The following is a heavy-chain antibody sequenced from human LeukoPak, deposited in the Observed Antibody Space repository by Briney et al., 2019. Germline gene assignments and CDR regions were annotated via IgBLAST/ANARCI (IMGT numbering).Heavy chain of an antibody. Sequence: PSETLSLTCTVSGGSISSSGSYWGWVRQPPGRGLEWIESIYYSGNTYNPSLKSLVTISVDTSKNQLSLNLTSVNAADTAMYYCARVMAARREDLNWFDPWGQGTLVTVSS. CDR1: GGSISSSGSY. D-gene: IGHD6-6*01. CDR2: IYYSGNT. V-gene: IGHV4-39*07. J-gene: IGHJ5*02. CDR3: ARVMAARREDLNWFDP.